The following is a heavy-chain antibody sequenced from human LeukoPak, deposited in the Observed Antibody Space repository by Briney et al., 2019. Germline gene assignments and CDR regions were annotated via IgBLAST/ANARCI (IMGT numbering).Heavy chain of an antibody. CDR1: GGSISSGDYY. D-gene: IGHD2-8*01. CDR2: IYYSGST. Sequence: SQTLSLTCTVSGGSISSGDYYWSWIRQPPGKGLEWIGYIYYSGSTYYNPSLKSRVTISVDTSKNQFSLKLSSVTAADTAVYYCARGHCTNGVCYGDYYGMDAWGQGTTVTVSS. CDR3: ARGHCTNGVCYGDYYGMDA. V-gene: IGHV4-30-4*01. J-gene: IGHJ6*02.